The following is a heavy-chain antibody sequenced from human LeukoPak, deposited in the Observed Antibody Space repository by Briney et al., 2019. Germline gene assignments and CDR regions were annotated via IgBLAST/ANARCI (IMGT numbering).Heavy chain of an antibody. Sequence: GGSLRLSCAASGFTFDDYAMHWVRQAPGKGLEWVSGISWNSGSIGYADSVKGRFTISRDNAKNSLYLQMNSLRAEDTALYYCAKAYLKYDFWSGLDYWGQGTPVTVSS. CDR3: AKAYLKYDFWSGLDY. D-gene: IGHD3-3*01. CDR1: GFTFDDYA. J-gene: IGHJ4*02. V-gene: IGHV3-9*01. CDR2: ISWNSGSI.